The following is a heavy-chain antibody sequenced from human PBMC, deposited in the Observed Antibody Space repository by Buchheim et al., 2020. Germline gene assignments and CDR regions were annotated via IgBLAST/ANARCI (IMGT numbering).Heavy chain of an antibody. Sequence: QVQLVESGGGVVQPGRSLRLSCAASGFTFSSYAMHWVRQAPGKGLEWVAVISYDGSNKYYADSVKGRFTISRDNSKNTLYLQRNSLRAEDTGVDYCARGFEWVYSGYDPTAYGMDVWGQGT. CDR2: ISYDGSNK. D-gene: IGHD5-12*01. V-gene: IGHV3-30*04. J-gene: IGHJ6*02. CDR1: GFTFSSYA. CDR3: ARGFEWVYSGYDPTAYGMDV.